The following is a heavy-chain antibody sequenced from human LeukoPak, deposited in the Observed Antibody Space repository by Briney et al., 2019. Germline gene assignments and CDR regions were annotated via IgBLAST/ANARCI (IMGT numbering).Heavy chain of an antibody. CDR2: INQAGSVQ. D-gene: IGHD3-10*02. Sequence: GGSLRLSCAASGFAFNFYAMTWVRQAPGKGPEWLANINQAGSVQNYVDSVRGRFTISRDNAKNSLFLQMNSLRAEDTAVYYCARAVRGGADTYWGQGTLVAVSS. CDR1: GFAFNFYA. CDR3: ARAVRGGADTY. V-gene: IGHV3-7*04. J-gene: IGHJ4*02.